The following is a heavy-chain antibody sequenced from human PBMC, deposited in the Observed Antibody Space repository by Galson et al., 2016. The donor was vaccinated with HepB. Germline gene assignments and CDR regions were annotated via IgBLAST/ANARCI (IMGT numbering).Heavy chain of an antibody. Sequence: QSGAEVKKPGESLKISCKGSGYSFTTYWIGWVRQMPGKGLEWMGIIYPGDSFTRYSPSFQGQVTISVDKSTSTAYLQWSSLKASDTAMYYCASGGYCSGGSCHKGMDVWGQGTTVTVSS. V-gene: IGHV5-51*01. J-gene: IGHJ6*02. CDR1: GYSFTTYW. CDR2: IYPGDSFT. D-gene: IGHD2-15*01. CDR3: ASGGYCSGGSCHKGMDV.